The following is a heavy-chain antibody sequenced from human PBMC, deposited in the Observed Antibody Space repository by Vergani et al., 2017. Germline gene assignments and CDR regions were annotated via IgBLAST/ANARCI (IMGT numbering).Heavy chain of an antibody. D-gene: IGHD4-17*01. CDR1: GASITSGSFY. V-gene: IGHV4-61*01. J-gene: IGHJ4*02. CDR3: AIGYGDYEGLGY. Sequence: QVHLNEAGPGLVKPSQTLSLTCTVSGASITSGSFYWSWIRQPPGKGLEWIGYIYYSGSTNYNPSLKSRVTISVDTSKNQFSLKLSSVTAADTAVYYCAIGYGDYEGLGYWGQGTLVTVSS. CDR2: IYYSGST.